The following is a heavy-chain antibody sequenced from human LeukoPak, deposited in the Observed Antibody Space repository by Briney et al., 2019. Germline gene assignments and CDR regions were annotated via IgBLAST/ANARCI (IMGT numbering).Heavy chain of an antibody. D-gene: IGHD6-19*01. J-gene: IGHJ4*02. Sequence: SVKVSCKASGGTFSSYAISWVRQAPGQGLEWMGGIIPIFGPANYAQKFQGRVTITADESTSTAYMELSSLRSEDTAVYYCARGYRGGQWLVKTPYYFDYWGQGTLVTVSS. V-gene: IGHV1-69*01. CDR3: ARGYRGGQWLVKTPYYFDY. CDR2: IIPIFGPA. CDR1: GGTFSSYA.